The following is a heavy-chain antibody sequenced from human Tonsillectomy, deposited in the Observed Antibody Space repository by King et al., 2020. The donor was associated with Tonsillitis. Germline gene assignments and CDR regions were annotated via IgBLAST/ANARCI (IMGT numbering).Heavy chain of an antibody. CDR2: IYSDGST. D-gene: IGHD2-2*01. CDR3: ASDSSPWYPFDS. J-gene: IGHJ4*02. V-gene: IGHV3-66*01. CDR1: GLIVSDNY. Sequence: VQLVESGGGLVQPGGSLRLSCAASGLIVSDNYMSWVRQAPGRGLEWVSIIYSDGSTFYADSVKDRFTISADSSNNTLYLHINSLRVGDTAVYYCASDSSPWYPFDSGGQGTLVTVSS.